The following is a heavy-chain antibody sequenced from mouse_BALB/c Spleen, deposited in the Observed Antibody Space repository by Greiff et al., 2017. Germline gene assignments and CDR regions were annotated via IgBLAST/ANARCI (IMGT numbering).Heavy chain of an antibody. CDR2: ISSGGST. CDR3: ARGGVPAWFAY. Sequence: EVKLVESGGGLVKPGGSLKLSCAASGFTFSSYAMSWVRQTPEKRLEWVASISSGGSTYYPDSVKGRFTISRDNARNILYLQMSSLRSEDTAMYYCARGGVPAWFAYWGQGTLVTVSA. CDR1: GFTFSSYA. V-gene: IGHV5-6-5*01. J-gene: IGHJ3*01.